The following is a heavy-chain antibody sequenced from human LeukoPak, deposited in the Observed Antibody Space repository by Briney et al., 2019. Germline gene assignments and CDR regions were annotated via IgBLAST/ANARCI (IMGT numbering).Heavy chain of an antibody. CDR3: ARDGPAQMVDFDY. J-gene: IGHJ4*02. CDR1: GYTFTGSGRC. D-gene: IGHD3-10*01. Sequence: ASVKVSCKASGYTFTGSGRCLYWLRQAPGQGLECVGWIHPNNGATLYAQKFQGRVAMTTDTSISTAYMELSRLRPDDTAMYYCARDGPAQMVDFDYWGQGTLVTVSS. CDR2: IHPNNGAT. V-gene: IGHV1-2*02.